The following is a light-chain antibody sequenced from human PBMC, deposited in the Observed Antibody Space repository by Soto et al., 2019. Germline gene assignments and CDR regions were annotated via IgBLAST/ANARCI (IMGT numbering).Light chain of an antibody. V-gene: IGKV4-1*01. J-gene: IGKJ2*01. CDR2: WAS. CDR1: QNILHSSNNKNY. Sequence: DIVMTQSPDSLAVSLGERATINCKSSQNILHSSNNKNYLAWYQQKPRQPPKLLIYWASTRESGVPDRFSGSGSGTDFNLTISSLQAEDVAVYYCQYYFGTYPFGQGTKLEIK. CDR3: QYYFGTYP.